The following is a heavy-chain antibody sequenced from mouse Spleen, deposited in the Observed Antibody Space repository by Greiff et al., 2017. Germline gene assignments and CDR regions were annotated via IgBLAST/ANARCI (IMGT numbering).Heavy chain of an antibody. CDR1: GYTFTDYY. CDR3: ARLRDYWDY. Sequence: EVQLQQSGPELVKPGASVKISCKASGYTFTDYYMNWVKQSHGKSLEWIGDINPNNGGTKYNEKFKSKATLTVDKPSSTAYMQLSSLTSEDSAVYYCARLRDYWDYWGQGTTLTVSS. CDR2: INPNNGGT. V-gene: IGHV1-26*01. J-gene: IGHJ2*01.